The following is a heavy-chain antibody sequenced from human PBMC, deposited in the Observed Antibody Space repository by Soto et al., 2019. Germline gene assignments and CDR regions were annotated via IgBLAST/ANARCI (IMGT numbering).Heavy chain of an antibody. D-gene: IGHD5-18*01. J-gene: IGHJ4*02. CDR3: ARDHGYSYEASFDY. Sequence: SETLSLTCTVSGGSISSYYWSWIRQPPGKGLEWIGYIYYSGSTNYNPSLKSRVTISVDTSKNQFSLKLSSVTAADTAVYYCARDHGYSYEASFDYWGQGTIVTVYS. CDR2: IYYSGST. CDR1: GGSISSYY. V-gene: IGHV4-59*01.